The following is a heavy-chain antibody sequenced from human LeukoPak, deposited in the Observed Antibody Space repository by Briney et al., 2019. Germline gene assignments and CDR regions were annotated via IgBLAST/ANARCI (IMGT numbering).Heavy chain of an antibody. CDR3: ARDLGGGDDY. D-gene: IGHD2-21*01. Sequence: GGSLRLSCAASGFTFSIYDMHWVRHATGKGLEWVSGIGTAGDTYYPASVKGRFTNSRENAKNSLYLQVNSLKAGDTAVYYCARDLGGGDDYWGQGTLVTVSS. CDR1: GFTFSIYD. V-gene: IGHV3-13*01. J-gene: IGHJ4*02. CDR2: IGTAGDT.